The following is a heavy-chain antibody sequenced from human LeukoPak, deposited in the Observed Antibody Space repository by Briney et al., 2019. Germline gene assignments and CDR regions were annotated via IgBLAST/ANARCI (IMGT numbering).Heavy chain of an antibody. CDR1: GGSISSYY. J-gene: IGHJ4*02. Sequence: SETLSLTCTVSGGSISSYYWSWIRQPPGKGLEWIGYIYTSGSPNYNPSLKSRVTISVDTSKNQFSLKLSSVTAADTAVYYCAAGRQWLVELGYWGQGTLVTVSS. V-gene: IGHV4-4*09. D-gene: IGHD6-19*01. CDR2: IYTSGSP. CDR3: AAGRQWLVELGY.